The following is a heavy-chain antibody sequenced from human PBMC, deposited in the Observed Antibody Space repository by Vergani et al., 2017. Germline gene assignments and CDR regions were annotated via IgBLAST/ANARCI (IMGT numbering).Heavy chain of an antibody. J-gene: IGHJ4*02. D-gene: IGHD3-3*01. CDR2: ISYDGSNK. CDR1: GLTFSSYG. Sequence: QVQLVASGGGVVQPGRSLRLSCAASGLTFSSYGMHWVRQAPGKGLEWVAGISYDGSNKYYADSVKGRFTISRDNAKNSLYLQMNSLRAEDTAVYYCARTPPTSYDFWSGYPDHWGQGTLVTVSS. V-gene: IGHV3-30*03. CDR3: ARTPPTSYDFWSGYPDH.